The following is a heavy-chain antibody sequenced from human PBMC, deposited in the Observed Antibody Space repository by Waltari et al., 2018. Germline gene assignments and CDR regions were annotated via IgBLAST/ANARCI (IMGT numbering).Heavy chain of an antibody. CDR2: VNPEDGDT. V-gene: IGHV1-69-2*01. CDR1: GYTFTDYH. Sequence: EVLLLQSGAEVKKPGATVKISCKASGYTFTDYHTPWVQQAPGKGLKWMGRVNPEDGDTIYAENFQGRVTITADTSTGTAYMELSSLTSEDTAVYYCAIPQESPYYMDVWGKGTTVTVSS. J-gene: IGHJ6*03. CDR3: AIPQESPYYMDV.